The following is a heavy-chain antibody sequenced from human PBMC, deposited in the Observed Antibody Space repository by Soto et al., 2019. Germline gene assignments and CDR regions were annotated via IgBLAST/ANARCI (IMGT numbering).Heavy chain of an antibody. V-gene: IGHV4-34*01. CDR3: ARVGRWLVLTFDY. CDR1: GGSFSGYY. Sequence: SETLSLTCAVYGGSFSGYYWSWIRQPPGKGLEWIGEINHSGSTNYNPSLKSRVTISVDTSKNQFSLKLSSVTAADTAVYYCARVGRWLVLTFDYWGQGTLVTVSS. J-gene: IGHJ4*02. D-gene: IGHD6-19*01. CDR2: INHSGST.